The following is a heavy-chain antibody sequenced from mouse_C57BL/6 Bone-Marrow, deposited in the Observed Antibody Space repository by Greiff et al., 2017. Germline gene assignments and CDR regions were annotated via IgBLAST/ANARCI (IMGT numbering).Heavy chain of an antibody. J-gene: IGHJ2*01. D-gene: IGHD2-2*01. CDR3: ARGGLRRRRRVVWDY. Sequence: QVQLQQPGAELVKPGASVKLSCKASGYTFTSYWMQWVKQRPGQGLEWIGEIDPSDSYTNYNQKFKGKATLTVDTSSSTAYMQRSSLTSEDSAVYYCARGGLRRRRRVVWDYWGQGTTLTVSS. CDR2: IDPSDSYT. V-gene: IGHV1-50*01. CDR1: GYTFTSYW.